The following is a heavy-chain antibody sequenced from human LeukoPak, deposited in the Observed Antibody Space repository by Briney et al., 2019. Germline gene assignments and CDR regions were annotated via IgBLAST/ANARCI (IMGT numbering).Heavy chain of an antibody. Sequence: PGGSLRLSCAASGFTFSSYEMNWVRQAPGKGLEWVSYISCSCNTIYYGDFVKGRFTISRDNAKNSLYLKLNSLRAEDTAVYYCPRDYGVKYLYYYGSGSPPNGMDVWGKGTTVTVSS. J-gene: IGHJ6*03. V-gene: IGHV3-48*03. CDR1: GFTFSSYE. CDR3: PRDYGVKYLYYYGSGSPPNGMDV. D-gene: IGHD3-10*01. CDR2: ISCSCNTI.